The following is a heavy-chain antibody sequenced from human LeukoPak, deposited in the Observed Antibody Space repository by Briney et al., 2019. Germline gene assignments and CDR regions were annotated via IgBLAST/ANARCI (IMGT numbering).Heavy chain of an antibody. D-gene: IGHD6-19*01. CDR1: GFTFSSYW. CDR2: IKQDGSEK. J-gene: IGHJ4*02. V-gene: IGHV3-7*01. Sequence: GGSLRLSCAASGFTFSSYWMSLVRQAPGKGLKCVANIKQDGSEKYYVDSVKGRFTISRDNAKNSLYLQMNSLRAEDTAVYYCARDLGNIAVAATHFDYWGQGTLVTVSS. CDR3: ARDLGNIAVAATHFDY.